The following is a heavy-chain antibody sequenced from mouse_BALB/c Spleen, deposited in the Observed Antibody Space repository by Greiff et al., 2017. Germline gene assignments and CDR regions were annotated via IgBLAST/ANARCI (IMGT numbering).Heavy chain of an antibody. D-gene: IGHD2-4*01. CDR2: ISSGSSTI. V-gene: IGHV5-17*02. CDR3: ARSHDYDGEAMDY. J-gene: IGHJ4*01. CDR1: GFTFSSFG. Sequence: EVQGVESGGGLVQPGGSRKLSCAASGFTFSSFGMHWVRQAPEKGLEWVAYISSGSSTIYYADTVKGRFTISRDNPKNTLCLQMTSLRSEDTAMYYCARSHDYDGEAMDYWGQGTSVTVSS.